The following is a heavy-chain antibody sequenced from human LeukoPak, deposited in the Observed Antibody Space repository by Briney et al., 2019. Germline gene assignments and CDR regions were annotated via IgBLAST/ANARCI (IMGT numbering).Heavy chain of an antibody. CDR1: GFTFSSYG. Sequence: GGSLRLSCAASGFTFSSYGMHWVRQAPGKGLEWVAVIWYDGSNKYYADSVKGRFTISRDNSKNTLYLQMNSLRAEDTAAYYCASFGEAANDAFDIWGQGTMVTVSS. D-gene: IGHD2-15*01. V-gene: IGHV3-33*01. CDR3: ASFGEAANDAFDI. CDR2: IWYDGSNK. J-gene: IGHJ3*02.